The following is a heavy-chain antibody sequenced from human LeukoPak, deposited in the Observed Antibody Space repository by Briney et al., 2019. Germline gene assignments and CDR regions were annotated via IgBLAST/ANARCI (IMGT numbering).Heavy chain of an antibody. CDR2: ISAYNGNT. CDR1: GYTFTSYG. V-gene: IGHV1-18*04. D-gene: IGHD4-17*01. J-gene: IGHJ6*04. Sequence: GASVKVSCKASGYTFTSYGISWVRQAPGQGLEWMGWISAYNGNTNYAQKLQGRVTMTTDTSTSTAYMELRSLRSDDTAVYYCARDPVTISPQWYYGMDVWGKGTTVTVSS. CDR3: ARDPVTISPQWYYGMDV.